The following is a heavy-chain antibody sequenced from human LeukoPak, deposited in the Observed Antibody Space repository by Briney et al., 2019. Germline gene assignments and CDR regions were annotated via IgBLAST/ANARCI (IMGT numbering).Heavy chain of an antibody. CDR1: GYTLTELS. Sequence: GASVKVSCKVSGYTLTELSMHWVRQAPGKGLEWMGGFDPEDGETIYAQKFQGRVTITADKSTSTAYMELSSLRSEDTAVYYCARDVEDDSSGYSDYWGQGTLVTVSS. D-gene: IGHD3-22*01. J-gene: IGHJ4*02. V-gene: IGHV1-24*01. CDR3: ARDVEDDSSGYSDY. CDR2: FDPEDGET.